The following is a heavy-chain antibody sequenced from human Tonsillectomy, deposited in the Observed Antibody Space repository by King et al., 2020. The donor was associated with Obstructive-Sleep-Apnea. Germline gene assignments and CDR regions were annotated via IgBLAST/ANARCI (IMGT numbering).Heavy chain of an antibody. CDR1: GYIFTSYG. D-gene: IGHD3-9*01. Sequence: QLVQSGGEVKKPGASVKVSCKASGYIFTSYGISWVRQAPGQGLEWMGSIGAHNGNTNYVQKFQGRVSMTTDTSTSTTYMELRSLRSDDTAVYYCVRGYYDIVTGYYGPFDHWGRGTLVTVSS. V-gene: IGHV1-18*01. CDR2: IGAHNGNT. J-gene: IGHJ4*02. CDR3: VRGYYDIVTGYYGPFDH.